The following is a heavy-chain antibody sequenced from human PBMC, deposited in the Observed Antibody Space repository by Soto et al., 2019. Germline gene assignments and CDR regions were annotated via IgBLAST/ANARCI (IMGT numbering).Heavy chain of an antibody. J-gene: IGHJ5*02. Sequence: QVQLQQWGAGLLKPSETLSLTCAVYGGSFSGYYWNWIRQPPGKGLEWIGEINLTGTTNYNPSLKSRVTLSVDTSNNQFSLKLTSVTAADTALYFCARGGTLYRGRIDTWGQGNLVTVSS. CDR2: INLTGTT. D-gene: IGHD2-8*01. V-gene: IGHV4-34*02. CDR3: ARGGTLYRGRIDT. CDR1: GGSFSGYY.